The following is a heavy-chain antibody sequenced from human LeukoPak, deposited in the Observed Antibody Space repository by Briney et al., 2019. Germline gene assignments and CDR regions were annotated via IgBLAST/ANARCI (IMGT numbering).Heavy chain of an antibody. CDR3: ARLPRYDFWS. CDR1: GGSFSGYY. Sequence: SETLSLTCAVYGGSFSGYYWSWFRQPPGKGLEWIGSIYYSGNTYYNPSLKSRVTISVDTSKNQFSLKLSSVTAADTAVYYCARLPRYDFWSWGQGTLVTVSS. D-gene: IGHD3-3*01. J-gene: IGHJ4*02. CDR2: IYYSGNT. V-gene: IGHV4-34*01.